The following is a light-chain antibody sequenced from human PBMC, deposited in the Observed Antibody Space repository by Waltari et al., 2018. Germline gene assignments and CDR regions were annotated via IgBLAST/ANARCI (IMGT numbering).Light chain of an antibody. V-gene: IGKV4-1*01. CDR1: QSVLYSSNNTNY. Sequence: DIVMTQSPDSLAVSLGERATINCKSSQSVLYSSNNTNYLAWYQQKPGQPPKLRIYWASTRESGVPDRFSGGGSGTDFTLTISSLRAEDVAVYYCQQYYSTPPTFGGGTKVEIK. CDR3: QQYYSTPPT. J-gene: IGKJ4*02. CDR2: WAS.